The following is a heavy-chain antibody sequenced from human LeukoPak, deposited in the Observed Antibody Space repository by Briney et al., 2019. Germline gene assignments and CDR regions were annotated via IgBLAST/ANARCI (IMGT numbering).Heavy chain of an antibody. D-gene: IGHD2-2*01. CDR1: GFTFSTYG. Sequence: PGGSLRLSCAASGFTFSTYGMHWVRQAPGKGLEWVAHINPDGRDTYYVDSVKGRFTISRDNAKNSLYLQMNSLRAEDTAVYYCAPDSPAIVVVPEKTLETENFDYWGQGTLVTVSS. CDR2: INPDGRDT. V-gene: IGHV3-7*01. CDR3: APDSPAIVVVPEKTLETENFDY. J-gene: IGHJ4*02.